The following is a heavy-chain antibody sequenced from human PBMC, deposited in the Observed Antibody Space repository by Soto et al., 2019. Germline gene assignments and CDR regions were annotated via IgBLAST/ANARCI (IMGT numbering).Heavy chain of an antibody. V-gene: IGHV3-9*01. CDR3: AKGVATIRRASYSDYYYYYMDV. D-gene: IGHD5-12*01. Sequence: GGSLRLSCAASGFTFDDYAMHWVRQAPGKGLEWVSGISWNSGSIGYADSVKGRFTISRDNAKNSLYLQMNSLRAEDTALYYCAKGVATIRRASYSDYYYYYMDVWGKGTTVTVSS. CDR2: ISWNSGSI. J-gene: IGHJ6*03. CDR1: GFTFDDYA.